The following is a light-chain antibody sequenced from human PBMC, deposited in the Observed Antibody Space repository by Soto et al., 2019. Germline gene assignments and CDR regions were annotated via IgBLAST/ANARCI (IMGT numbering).Light chain of an antibody. CDR3: QQYNNWPWT. V-gene: IGKV3-15*01. CDR1: QSVSNN. CDR2: GAS. Sequence: EIVMTQSPATLSVSPGERATLSCRASQSVSNNLAWYQQKPGQAPRLLIYGASTRATGIPARFSGSGSGTEFTLTITSLQSEDFAVYYCQQYNNWPWTFGQGSEVEIK. J-gene: IGKJ1*01.